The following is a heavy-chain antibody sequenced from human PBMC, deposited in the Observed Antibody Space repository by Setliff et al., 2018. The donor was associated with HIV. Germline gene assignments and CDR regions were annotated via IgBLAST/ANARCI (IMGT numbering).Heavy chain of an antibody. V-gene: IGHV1-18*01. J-gene: IGHJ4*02. D-gene: IGHD6-19*01. CDR2: SSAYNGNT. Sequence: ASVKVSCKASGYTFTSYDINWVRQAPGQGLEWMGWSSAYNGNTNYEQKLQGRVIMTTDTSTSTVYMEMRSLRSDDTAVYYCARQYSSGSRLDYWGQGTLVTVSS. CDR3: ARQYSSGSRLDY. CDR1: GYTFTSYD.